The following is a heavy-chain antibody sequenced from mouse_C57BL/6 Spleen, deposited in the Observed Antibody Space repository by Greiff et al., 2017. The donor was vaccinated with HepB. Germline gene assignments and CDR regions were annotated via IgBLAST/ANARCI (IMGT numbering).Heavy chain of an antibody. CDR1: GYTFTDYE. J-gene: IGHJ4*01. CDR3: TRSGYSSHYYAMDY. Sequence: QVQLQQSGAELVRPGASVTLSCKASGYTFTDYEMHWVKQTPVHGLEWIGAIDPETGGTAYNQKFKGKAILTADKSSSTAYMELRSLTSEDSAVYYCTRSGYSSHYYAMDYWGQGTSVTVSS. V-gene: IGHV1-15*01. CDR2: IDPETGGT. D-gene: IGHD2-5*01.